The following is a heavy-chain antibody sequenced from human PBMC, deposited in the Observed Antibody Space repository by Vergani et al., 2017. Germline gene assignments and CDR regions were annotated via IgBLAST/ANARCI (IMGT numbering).Heavy chain of an antibody. CDR2: INPNGGGA. CDR1: KYTFTDYY. J-gene: IGHJ6*04. V-gene: IGHV1-2*02. CDR3: ARALRRTYSGSGSYYRADDYSFAMDV. D-gene: IGHD3-10*01. Sequence: QVQLVQSGAEGRKPGASVKVSCKASKYTFTDYYMHWVRQAPGQGLEWMGWINPNGGGANFAQKFQGRVTMTRDTSISTAYMDMSRLRSDDTAVYYCARALRRTYSGSGSYYRADDYSFAMDVWCEGSTVVVAS.